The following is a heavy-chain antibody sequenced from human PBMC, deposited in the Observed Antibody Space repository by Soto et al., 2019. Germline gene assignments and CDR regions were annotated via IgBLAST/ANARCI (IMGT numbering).Heavy chain of an antibody. CDR1: GGSISSGDYY. CDR2: IYYSGST. V-gene: IGHV4-30-4*01. CDR3: ARDLRSVGPSGGGMDV. J-gene: IGHJ6*02. Sequence: SETLSLTCTVSGGSISSGDYYWSWIRQPPGKGLEWIGYIYYSGSTYYNPSLKSRVTISVDTSKNQFSLKLSSVTAADTAVYYCARDLRSVGPSGGGMDVWGQGTTVTVSS. D-gene: IGHD6-25*01.